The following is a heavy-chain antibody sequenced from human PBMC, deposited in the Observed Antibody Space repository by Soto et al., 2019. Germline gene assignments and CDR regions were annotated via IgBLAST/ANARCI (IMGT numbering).Heavy chain of an antibody. D-gene: IGHD3-22*01. V-gene: IGHV4-39*01. CDR1: GGSISSSSYY. CDR2: IYYSGST. CDR3: ARQIITMIVVGDFDY. Sequence: SETLSLTCTVSGGSISSSSYYWGWIRQPPGKGLEWIGSIYYSGSTYYNPSLKSRVTISVDTSKNQFSLKLSSVTAADTAVYYCARQIITMIVVGDFDYWGQGTLVTVSS. J-gene: IGHJ4*02.